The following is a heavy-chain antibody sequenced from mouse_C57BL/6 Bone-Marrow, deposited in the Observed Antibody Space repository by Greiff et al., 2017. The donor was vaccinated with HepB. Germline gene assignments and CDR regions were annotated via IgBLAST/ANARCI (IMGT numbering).Heavy chain of an antibody. CDR3: ARHQGYGSRWFAY. J-gene: IGHJ3*01. D-gene: IGHD1-1*01. V-gene: IGHV5-6*01. CDR1: GFNFSSYG. CDR2: ISSGGSYT. Sequence: EVKLMESGGDLVKPGGSLKLSCAASGFNFSSYGMSWVRQTPDKRLEWVATISSGGSYTYYPDSVKGRFTISRDNAKNTLYLQMSSLKSEDTAMYYCARHQGYGSRWFAYWGQGTLVTVSA.